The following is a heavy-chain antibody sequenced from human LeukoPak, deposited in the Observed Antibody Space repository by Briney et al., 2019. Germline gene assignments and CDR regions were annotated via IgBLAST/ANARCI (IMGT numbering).Heavy chain of an antibody. V-gene: IGHV4-34*01. CDR3: AVIADGNYYDSSGSDSPPDY. CDR2: INHSGST. J-gene: IGHJ4*02. Sequence: SETLSLTCAVYGGSFSGYYWSWIRQPPGKGLEWIGEINHSGSTNYNPSLKSRVTISVDTSKNQFSLKLSSVTAADTAVYYCAVIADGNYYDSSGSDSPPDYWGQGTLVTVSS. D-gene: IGHD3-22*01. CDR1: GGSFSGYY.